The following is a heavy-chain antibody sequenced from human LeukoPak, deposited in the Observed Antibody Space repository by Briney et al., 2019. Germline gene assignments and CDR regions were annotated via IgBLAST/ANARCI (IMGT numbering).Heavy chain of an antibody. D-gene: IGHD3-10*01. V-gene: IGHV3-48*01. Sequence: PGGSLRLSCAASGFTFSSYSMNWVRQAPGKGLEWVSYISSSSSTIYYADSVKGRFTVSRDNSKNTLDLQMTDLRPEDTAIYYCAKRNTMVRGGPCFDYWGQGILVAVSS. J-gene: IGHJ4*02. CDR1: GFTFSSYS. CDR3: AKRNTMVRGGPCFDY. CDR2: ISSSSSTI.